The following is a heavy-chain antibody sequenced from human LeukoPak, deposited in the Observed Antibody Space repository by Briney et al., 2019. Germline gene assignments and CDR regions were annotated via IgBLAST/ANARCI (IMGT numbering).Heavy chain of an antibody. CDR2: MYLSGTT. CDR1: GDSINSLDL. J-gene: IGHJ4*02. D-gene: IGHD3-22*01. Sequence: SETLSLTCTVFGDSINSLDLWSWVRQPPGKGLEWIGVMYLSGTTHSNPSVKSRVTISIDKSKNQFFLNLSSVTAADTAVYYCAGLVGRYSSGLYYYYFDYWGQGTLVTVSS. CDR3: AGLVGRYSSGLYYYYFDY. V-gene: IGHV4-4*02.